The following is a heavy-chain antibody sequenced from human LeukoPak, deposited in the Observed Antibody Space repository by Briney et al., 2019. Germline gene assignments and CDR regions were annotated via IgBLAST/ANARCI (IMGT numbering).Heavy chain of an antibody. CDR3: ARFTAVGTTRMPFDY. D-gene: IGHD1-26*01. V-gene: IGHV3-7*05. CDR2: IKEDGSER. CDR1: GFTFSSYW. J-gene: IGHJ4*02. Sequence: EGSLRLSCAASGFTFSSYWMTWVRQAPGKGLEWVANIKEDGSERYYVDSVKGRFTISRDNAKNSLYLQMNTLRAEDTAVYYCARFTAVGTTRMPFDYWGQGTLVTVSS.